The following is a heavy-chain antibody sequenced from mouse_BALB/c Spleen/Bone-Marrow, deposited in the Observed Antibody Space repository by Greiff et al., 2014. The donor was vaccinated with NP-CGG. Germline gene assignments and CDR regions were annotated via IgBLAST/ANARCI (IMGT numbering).Heavy chain of an antibody. CDR3: ARNHRGYYFDY. V-gene: IGHV2-2*02. Sequence: VKLQESGPGLVQPSQSLSITCTVSGFSLSSYGVHWVRQSPGKGLEWLGVIWSGGSTDYNAAFISRLTISKDNSKSQAFFKMTSLQANDTAIYYCARNHRGYYFDYWGQGTTLTVSS. CDR1: GFSLSSYG. D-gene: IGHD3-1*01. J-gene: IGHJ2*01. CDR2: IWSGGST.